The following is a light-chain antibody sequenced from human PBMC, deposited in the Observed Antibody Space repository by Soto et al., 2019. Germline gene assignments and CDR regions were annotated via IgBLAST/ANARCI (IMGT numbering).Light chain of an antibody. J-gene: IGKJ1*01. CDR3: QQYNNWPSWT. CDR1: QSVNTN. CDR2: GAS. V-gene: IGKV3-15*01. Sequence: EIVVTHSPATLSVSPGERATLSCRASQSVNTNFAWYQQKPGHAPRLLIYGASTRATGIPARFSGSGSGTEFTLTITSLQSEDFAVYYCQQYNNWPSWTFGQGTKVEVK.